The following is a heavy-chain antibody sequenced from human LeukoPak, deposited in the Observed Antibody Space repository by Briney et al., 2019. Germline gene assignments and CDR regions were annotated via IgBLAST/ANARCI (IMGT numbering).Heavy chain of an antibody. CDR3: AREGNRLSFEY. CDR2: IYSSGST. Sequence: PSETLSLTCTVAGGSISSHYGSWIRQPAGKGLEWIGRIYSSGSTNYKPSLKSRVTISVDKSKNQFSLKLSSVTAADTAVYYCAREGNRLSFEYWGQGTLVTVAS. CDR1: GGSISSHY. J-gene: IGHJ4*02. V-gene: IGHV4-4*07.